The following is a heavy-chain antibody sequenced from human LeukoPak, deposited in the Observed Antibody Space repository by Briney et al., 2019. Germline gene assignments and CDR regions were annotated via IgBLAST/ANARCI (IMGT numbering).Heavy chain of an antibody. CDR2: IYYSRST. V-gene: IGHV4-39*01. CDR1: GGSISSSSYF. CDR3: ARGQVEMATIYFDY. D-gene: IGHD5-24*01. J-gene: IGHJ4*02. Sequence: PSETLSLTCAVSGGSISSSSYFWGWIRQPPGKGLEWIGSIYYSRSTYYNPSLKSRVTISVDTSKNQFSLKLSSVTAADTAVYYCARGQVEMATIYFDYWGQGTLVTVSS.